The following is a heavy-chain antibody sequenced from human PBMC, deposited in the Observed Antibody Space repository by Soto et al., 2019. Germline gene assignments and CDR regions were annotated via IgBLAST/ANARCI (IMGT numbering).Heavy chain of an antibody. CDR1: GGSISSYY. CDR2: IYYSVST. V-gene: IGHV4-59*01. CDR3: AGFSSRWAYFDY. J-gene: IGHJ4*02. D-gene: IGHD6-13*01. Sequence: SETLSLTCTVSGGSISSYYWSWIRQPPGKGLEWIGYIYYSVSTNYNPSLKSRVTISVDTSKNQFSLKLSSVTAADTAVYYCAGFSSRWAYFDYWGQGTLVTVSS.